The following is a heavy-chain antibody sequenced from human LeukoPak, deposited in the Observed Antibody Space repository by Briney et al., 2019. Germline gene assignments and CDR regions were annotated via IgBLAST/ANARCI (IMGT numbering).Heavy chain of an antibody. J-gene: IGHJ5*02. CDR3: ARGCLRYSSSSARPFDP. Sequence: PSETLSLTCAVYGGSFSGYYWSWIRQPPGKGLEWIGEINHSGSTNYNPSLKSRVTISVDTSKNQFSLKLSSVTAADTAVYYCARGCLRYSSSSARPFDPWGQGTLVTVSS. V-gene: IGHV4-34*01. CDR2: INHSGST. CDR1: GGSFSGYY. D-gene: IGHD6-13*01.